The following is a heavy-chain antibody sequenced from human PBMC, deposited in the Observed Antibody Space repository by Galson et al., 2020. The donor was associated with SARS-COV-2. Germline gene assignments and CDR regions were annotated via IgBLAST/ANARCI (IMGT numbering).Heavy chain of an antibody. Sequence: GESLKISCKASGYTFTAYYMHWVRQAPGQGLEWMGRINPDTGVKNYAPKFQGRVTMTGDASISTAYMDVTSLRSDDTAVYYCARGSTTNFFDYWGQGTLVTVSS. J-gene: IGHJ4*02. CDR1: GYTFTAYY. V-gene: IGHV1-2*06. CDR2: INPDTGVK. D-gene: IGHD2-2*01. CDR3: ARGSTTNFFDY.